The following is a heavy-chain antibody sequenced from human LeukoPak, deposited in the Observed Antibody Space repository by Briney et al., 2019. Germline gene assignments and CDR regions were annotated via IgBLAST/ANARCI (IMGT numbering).Heavy chain of an antibody. CDR2: ISSSSSTI. D-gene: IGHD6-13*01. V-gene: IGHV3-48*02. CDR1: GFTFSSYS. J-gene: IGHJ1*01. Sequence: GGSLRLSCAASGFTFSSYSMNWVRQAPGKGLEWVSYISSSSSTIYYADSVKGRFTISRDNAKNSLYLQMNSLRDDDTAVYYCARAAPYSSSFKYFQHWGQGTLVTVSS. CDR3: ARAAPYSSSFKYFQH.